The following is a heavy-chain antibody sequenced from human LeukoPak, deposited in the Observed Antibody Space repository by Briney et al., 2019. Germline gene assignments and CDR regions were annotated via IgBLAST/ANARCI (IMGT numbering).Heavy chain of an antibody. J-gene: IGHJ2*01. V-gene: IGHV1-2*02. Sequence: VASVKVSCKASGYTFTGYYMHWVRPAPGQGLEWMGWINPNSGGTNYAQRFQGRVTMTRDTSISTAYMELSRLRSDDTAVYYCARVRGWDQLPGWYFDLWGRGTLVTVSS. D-gene: IGHD2-2*01. CDR2: INPNSGGT. CDR3: ARVRGWDQLPGWYFDL. CDR1: GYTFTGYY.